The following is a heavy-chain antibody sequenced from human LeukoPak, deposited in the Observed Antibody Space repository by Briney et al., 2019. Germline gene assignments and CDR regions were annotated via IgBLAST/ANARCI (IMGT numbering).Heavy chain of an antibody. CDR3: ARLRGNYFPDY. D-gene: IGHD2/OR15-2a*01. CDR2: IHYSGST. Sequence: LETLSLTCTVSGGSMSDYYWTWIRQSPGKGLEWIAYIHYSGSTNLNPSLKSRVTISVDTSRNQFSLRLNSVTAADTAVYYCARLRGNYFPDYWGQGTLVTVSS. V-gene: IGHV4-59*01. J-gene: IGHJ4*02. CDR1: GGSMSDYY.